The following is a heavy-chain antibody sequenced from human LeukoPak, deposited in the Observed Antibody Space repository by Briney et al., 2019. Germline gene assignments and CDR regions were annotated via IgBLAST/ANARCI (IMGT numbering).Heavy chain of an antibody. CDR1: GGSFSGYY. J-gene: IGHJ4*02. D-gene: IGHD6-19*01. CDR2: INHSGST. Sequence: PSETLSLTCAVYGGSFSGYYWSWIRQPPGKGLEWIGEINHSGSTNYNPSLKSRVTISVDTSKNQFSLKLSSVTAADTAVYYCARDEGSSGWYYFDYWGQGTLVTVSS. CDR3: ARDEGSSGWYYFDY. V-gene: IGHV4-34*01.